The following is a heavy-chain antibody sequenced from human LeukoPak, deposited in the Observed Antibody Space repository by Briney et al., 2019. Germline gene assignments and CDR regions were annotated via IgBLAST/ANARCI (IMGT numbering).Heavy chain of an antibody. J-gene: IGHJ6*03. CDR2: ISAYNGNT. CDR3: ARGGVFSYGSGSYYTSRDYYYMDV. CDR1: GYTFTSYG. Sequence: DSVKVSCKASGYTFTSYGISWVRQAPGQGREWMGWISAYNGNTNYAQKLQGRVTMTTDTSTSTAYMELRSLRSDDTAVYYCARGGVFSYGSGSYYTSRDYYYMDVWGKGTTVTVSS. D-gene: IGHD3-10*01. V-gene: IGHV1-18*01.